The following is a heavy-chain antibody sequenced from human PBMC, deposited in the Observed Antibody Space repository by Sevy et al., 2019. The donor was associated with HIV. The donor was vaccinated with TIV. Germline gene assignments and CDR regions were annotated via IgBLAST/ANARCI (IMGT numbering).Heavy chain of an antibody. CDR1: GFTFSSYA. D-gene: IGHD6-13*01. Sequence: GGSLRLSCAASGFTFSSYAMHWVRQAPGKGLEWVAVISYDGSNKYYADSVKGRFTISRDNSKNTLYLQMNSLRAEDTAVYYCAGDALSAGESIAAAGTGAFDIWGQGTMVTVSS. CDR2: ISYDGSNK. J-gene: IGHJ3*02. V-gene: IGHV3-30*04. CDR3: AGDALSAGESIAAAGTGAFDI.